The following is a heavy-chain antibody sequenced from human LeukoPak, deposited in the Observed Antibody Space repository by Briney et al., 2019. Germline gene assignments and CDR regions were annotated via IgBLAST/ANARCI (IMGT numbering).Heavy chain of an antibody. D-gene: IGHD5-18*01. J-gene: IGHJ4*02. V-gene: IGHV3-23*01. CDR2: IFGSGGSP. CDR1: GFTFDSYA. Sequence: GGSLRHSCEASGFTFDSYAMYWVRQAPGKGLEWVAGIFGSGGSPHYADSVKGRFTISRDNSQNTVYLHINSLRAEDTAVYYCGKTTVGYSSGQKPAWPVDYWGQGTLVTVSS. CDR3: GKTTVGYSSGQKPAWPVDY.